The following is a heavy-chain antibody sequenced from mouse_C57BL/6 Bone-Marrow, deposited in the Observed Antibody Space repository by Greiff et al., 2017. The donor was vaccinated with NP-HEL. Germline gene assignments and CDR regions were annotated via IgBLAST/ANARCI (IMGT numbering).Heavy chain of an antibody. CDR2: IYPGSGST. CDR1: GYTFTSYW. D-gene: IGHD1-1*01. CDR3: ARWGRGSSYPWYFDV. Sequence: VQLQQPGAELVKPGASVKMSCKASGYTFTSYWITWVKQRPGQGLEWIGDIYPGSGSTNYNEKFKSKATLTVDTSSSTAYMQLSSLTSEDSAVYYCARWGRGSSYPWYFDVWGTGTTVTVSS. J-gene: IGHJ1*03. V-gene: IGHV1-55*01.